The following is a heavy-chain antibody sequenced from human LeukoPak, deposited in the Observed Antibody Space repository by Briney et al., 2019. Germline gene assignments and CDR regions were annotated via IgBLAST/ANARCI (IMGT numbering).Heavy chain of an antibody. V-gene: IGHV1-69*13. J-gene: IGHJ5*02. Sequence: GASVKVSCKASGGTFRDYAISWVRQAPGQGLEWMGGIIPIFGTANYAQKFQGRVTITADESTSTAYMELSSLRSEDTAVYYCARGGRHQLLWGQLWFDPWGQGTLVTVSS. CDR2: IIPIFGTA. D-gene: IGHD2-2*01. CDR1: GGTFRDYA. CDR3: ARGGRHQLLWGQLWFDP.